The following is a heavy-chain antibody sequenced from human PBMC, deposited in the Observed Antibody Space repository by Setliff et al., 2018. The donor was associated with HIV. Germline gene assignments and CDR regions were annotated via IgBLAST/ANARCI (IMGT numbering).Heavy chain of an antibody. CDR2: IHTNTGDP. CDR3: ATRGEQLYFYGMDV. J-gene: IGHJ6*02. D-gene: IGHD1-26*01. Sequence: GASVKVSCQASGYTFTRYAVNWVRQAPGQGLEWVGWIHTNTGDPTYAQGFTGRCVFSFDTSVSTAYLQISGLKAEDTAVYYCATRGEQLYFYGMDVWGQGTTVTVSS. V-gene: IGHV7-4-1*02. CDR1: GYTFTRYA.